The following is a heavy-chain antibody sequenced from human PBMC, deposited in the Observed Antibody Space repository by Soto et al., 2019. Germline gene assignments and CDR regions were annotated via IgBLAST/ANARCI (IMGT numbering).Heavy chain of an antibody. CDR2: IYNSGTT. CDR3: ARCLVPATRHSDIDF. V-gene: IGHV4-39*01. Sequence: QLQLRESGPGLVKPSETLSLTCTVSGGSINTNNLYWGWVRQPPGKGLDWIGNIYNSGTTYYSPSPKSRVTISADTSKNPFSQRLTSVPAADTAVYYCARCLVPATRHSDIDFWGQGTLVNVSS. D-gene: IGHD2-21*02. J-gene: IGHJ4*02. CDR1: GGSINTNNLY.